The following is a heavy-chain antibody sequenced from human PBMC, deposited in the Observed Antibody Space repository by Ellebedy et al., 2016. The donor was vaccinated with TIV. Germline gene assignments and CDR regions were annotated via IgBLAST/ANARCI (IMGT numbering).Heavy chain of an antibody. Sequence: ASVKVSCKASGYTFTNYFLYWVRQASGQGLEWMGIINPTSGSSNYAQKFQGRVTMTRDTSTSTVYMVLSSLRSEDTAVYYCARGDNYYYDSSGYYYNYWGQGTLVTVSS. CDR1: GYTFTNYF. D-gene: IGHD3-22*01. J-gene: IGHJ4*02. CDR2: INPTSGSS. V-gene: IGHV1-46*01. CDR3: ARGDNYYYDSSGYYYNY.